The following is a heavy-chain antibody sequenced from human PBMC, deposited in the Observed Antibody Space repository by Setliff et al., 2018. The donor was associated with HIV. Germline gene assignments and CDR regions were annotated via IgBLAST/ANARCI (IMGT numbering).Heavy chain of an antibody. CDR1: GYTLTELS. V-gene: IGHV1-24*01. J-gene: IGHJ1*01. Sequence: VSCKNSGYTLTELSIHWVRQAPGKGLEWMANFDPEDGETFYAQKFQGRLTMTEDTSTDTAYMELSSLRSDDTAMYYCATDPGYSSTWYSESFQHWGQGTVVTVSS. D-gene: IGHD6-13*01. CDR3: ATDPGYSSTWYSESFQH. CDR2: FDPEDGET.